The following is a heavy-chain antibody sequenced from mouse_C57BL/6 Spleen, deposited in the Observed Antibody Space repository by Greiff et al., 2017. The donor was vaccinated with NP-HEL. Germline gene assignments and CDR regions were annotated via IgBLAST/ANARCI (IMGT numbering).Heavy chain of an antibody. CDR1: GYSFTDYN. J-gene: IGHJ3*01. Sequence: VQLQQSGPELVKPGASVKISCKASGYSFTDYNMNWVKQSNGKSLEWIGVINPNYGTTSYNQKFKGKATLTVDQSSSTAYMQLNSLTSEDSAVYYCSRSNYYGSSYWFAYWGQGTLVTVSA. CDR2: INPNYGTT. D-gene: IGHD1-1*01. V-gene: IGHV1-39*01. CDR3: SRSNYYGSSYWFAY.